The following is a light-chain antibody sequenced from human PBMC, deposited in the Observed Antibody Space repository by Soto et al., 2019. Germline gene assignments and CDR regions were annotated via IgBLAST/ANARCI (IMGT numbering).Light chain of an antibody. J-gene: IGKJ5*01. CDR2: GAS. CDR3: QQYGSSPIT. CDR1: QSVSSD. Sequence: ELVMTQSPATLSVSPGARATLSCRASQSVSSDLAWYQQKHGQAPSLLIYGASSRATGIPDRFSGSGSGTDLTITISRLEPEDGEVDDGQQYGSSPITFGQGTRLEI. V-gene: IGKV3-20*01.